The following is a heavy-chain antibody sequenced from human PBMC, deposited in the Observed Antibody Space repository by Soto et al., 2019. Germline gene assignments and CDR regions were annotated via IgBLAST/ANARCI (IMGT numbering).Heavy chain of an antibody. CDR2: IYPVDSNT. V-gene: IGHV5-51*01. CDR3: ARQEYHSDGNSFGY. Sequence: GESVKISCKASGYSFTNYWIGWVRQMSGKGLEWMGVIYPVDSNTKFSPSFQGQVTMSVDNSISTAYLHWISLKASDTAIYYCARQEYHSDGNSFGYWGQGTLVTVSS. D-gene: IGHD2-15*01. J-gene: IGHJ4*02. CDR1: GYSFTNYW.